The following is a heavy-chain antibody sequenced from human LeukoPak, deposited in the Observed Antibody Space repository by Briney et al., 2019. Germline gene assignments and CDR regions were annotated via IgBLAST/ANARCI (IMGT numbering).Heavy chain of an antibody. CDR2: ISSSGTTI. J-gene: IGHJ4*02. CDR3: AREAAGYSSGWPDY. D-gene: IGHD6-19*01. Sequence: PGGSLRLSCAASGFTFSSYEMNWVRQAPGKGLEWVSYISSSGTTIYYADSVNGRFTISRDNAKNALYLQMNGLRAEDTAVYYCAREAAGYSSGWPDYWGQGTLVTVSS. V-gene: IGHV3-48*03. CDR1: GFTFSSYE.